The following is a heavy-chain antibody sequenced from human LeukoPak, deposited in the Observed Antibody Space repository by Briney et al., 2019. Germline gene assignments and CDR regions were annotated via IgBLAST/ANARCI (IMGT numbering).Heavy chain of an antibody. D-gene: IGHD3-22*01. CDR3: ARDYRGDITGYFARGAYFQH. V-gene: IGHV1-2*02. J-gene: IGHJ1*01. CDR1: GYSFTGYY. CDR2: INPNTGGGT. Sequence: ASVKVSCKASGYSFTGYYIHWVRQAPGQGLEWMGWINPNTGGGTVYAQRFQGRVPMTGDTSISTAYLELSSLTSDDTAVYYCARDYRGDITGYFARGAYFQHWGQGTLVTVSS.